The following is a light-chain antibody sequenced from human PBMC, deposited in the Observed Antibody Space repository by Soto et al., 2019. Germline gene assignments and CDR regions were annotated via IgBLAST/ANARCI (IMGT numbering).Light chain of an antibody. Sequence: QSVLTQPPSPSGSPGQSVTISCTGTSSEVCGYNYVSWYQQHPGKAPKLLIYEVTKRPSGFPDRFSGSKSGNTASLTVSWLQAEDEADYYCTSYAGNNNFVFGTGTKVTVL. J-gene: IGLJ1*01. CDR3: TSYAGNNNFV. CDR2: EVT. V-gene: IGLV2-8*01. CDR1: SSEVCGYNY.